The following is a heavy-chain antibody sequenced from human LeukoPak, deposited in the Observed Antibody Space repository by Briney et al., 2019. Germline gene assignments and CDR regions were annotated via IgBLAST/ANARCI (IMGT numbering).Heavy chain of an antibody. Sequence: GGSLRLSCAASGFTFRDFAMSWVRQAPGKGLEWVSAISGDAHSTYYADSLKGRFTISKDNSKNTLYLQMNSLRAADTATYFCVKDAPLPFDFWGQGALVIVSS. CDR1: GFTFRDFA. CDR2: ISGDAHST. J-gene: IGHJ4*02. CDR3: VKDAPLPFDF. V-gene: IGHV3-23*01.